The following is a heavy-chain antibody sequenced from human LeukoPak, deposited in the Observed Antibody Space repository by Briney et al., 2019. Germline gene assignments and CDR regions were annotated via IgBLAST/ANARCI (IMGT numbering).Heavy chain of an antibody. Sequence: GGSLRLSCAASGFTFSSYSMNWVRQAPGKGLEWVSYISISSSIIYYADSVKGRFTISRDNAKNSLYLQMNGLGAEDTAVYYCARDLYRIVVVPHYFDYWGQGTLVTVSS. CDR1: GFTFSSYS. D-gene: IGHD3-22*01. CDR3: ARDLYRIVVVPHYFDY. J-gene: IGHJ4*02. CDR2: ISISSSII. V-gene: IGHV3-48*01.